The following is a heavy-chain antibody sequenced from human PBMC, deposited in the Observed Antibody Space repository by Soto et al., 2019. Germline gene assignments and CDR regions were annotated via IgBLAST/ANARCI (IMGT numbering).Heavy chain of an antibody. CDR2: IYYSGST. D-gene: IGHD4-17*01. CDR3: ARQNQAYGDYVPLPVYYYYYYMDV. CDR1: DGYSSSYY. Sequence: SETLSLTCSVADGYSSSYYWSWIRQHPGKGLEWIGYIYYSGSTNYNPSLKSRVTISVDTPKNQFTLKLSSVTAADTAVYYCARQNQAYGDYVPLPVYYYYYYMDVWGKGTTVTVSS. V-gene: IGHV4-59*01. J-gene: IGHJ6*03.